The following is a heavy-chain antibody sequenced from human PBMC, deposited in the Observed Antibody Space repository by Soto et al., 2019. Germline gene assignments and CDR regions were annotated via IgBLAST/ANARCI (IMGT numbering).Heavy chain of an antibody. V-gene: IGHV4-4*02. CDR1: GDSITSRNW. CDR3: ATHTISYCLDI. Sequence: QVQLQESGPGLVLPSGTLSLTCGVSGDSITSRNWWAWVRQTPGKGLEWIGEMHYDGTTNYNPPLKSRVITSIDTTRNQFSLRLKSLTAADTALYYCATHTISYCLDIWGQGTMVTVSS. CDR2: MHYDGTT. J-gene: IGHJ6*02. D-gene: IGHD3-3*01.